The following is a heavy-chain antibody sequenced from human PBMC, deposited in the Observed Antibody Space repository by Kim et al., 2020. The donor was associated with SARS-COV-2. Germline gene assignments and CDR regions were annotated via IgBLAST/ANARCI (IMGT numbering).Heavy chain of an antibody. Sequence: TDGGTTDYAAPVKGRFTIAREDTKNTLHIQKNSLKTEDTAVYYCTKNIDYWGQGTLVTVSS. V-gene: IGHV3-15*01. CDR3: TKNIDY. CDR2: TDGGTT. J-gene: IGHJ4*02.